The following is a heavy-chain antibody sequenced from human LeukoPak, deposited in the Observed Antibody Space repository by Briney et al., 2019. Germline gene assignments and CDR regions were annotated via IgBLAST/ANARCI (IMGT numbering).Heavy chain of an antibody. Sequence: ASVKVSCKASGGTFSSYAISWVRQAPGQGLEWMGIINPSGGSTSYAQKFQGRVTMTRDMSTSTVYMELSSLRSEDTAVYYCARESAERGYSYGPSLFDYWGQGTLVTVSS. J-gene: IGHJ4*02. CDR3: ARESAERGYSYGPSLFDY. CDR2: INPSGGST. CDR1: GGTFSSYA. V-gene: IGHV1-46*01. D-gene: IGHD5-18*01.